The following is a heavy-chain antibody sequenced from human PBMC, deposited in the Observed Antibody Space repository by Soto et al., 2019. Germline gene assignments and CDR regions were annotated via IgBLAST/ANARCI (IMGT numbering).Heavy chain of an antibody. CDR2: IIPILGIA. Sequence: QVQLVQSGAEVKKPGSSVKVSCKASGGTFSSYTISWVRQAPGQGLEWMGRIIPILGIANYVQKFQGRVTITADKSTSTAYMELSSLRSEDTAVYYCARVNYYDSSGYPDYWGQGTLVTVSS. J-gene: IGHJ4*02. D-gene: IGHD3-22*01. CDR1: GGTFSSYT. CDR3: ARVNYYDSSGYPDY. V-gene: IGHV1-69*02.